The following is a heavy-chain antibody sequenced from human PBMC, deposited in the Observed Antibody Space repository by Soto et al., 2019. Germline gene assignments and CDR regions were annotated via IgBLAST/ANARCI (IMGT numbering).Heavy chain of an antibody. D-gene: IGHD4-4*01. Sequence: SVKVSCKASGGTFSSYAISWVRQAPGQGLEWMGGIIPIFGTANYAQKFQGRVTITADKSTSAAYMELSSLRSEDTAVYYCARATDYSQSNFDYWGQGTLVTVSS. CDR1: GGTFSSYA. J-gene: IGHJ4*02. CDR2: IIPIFGTA. V-gene: IGHV1-69*06. CDR3: ARATDYSQSNFDY.